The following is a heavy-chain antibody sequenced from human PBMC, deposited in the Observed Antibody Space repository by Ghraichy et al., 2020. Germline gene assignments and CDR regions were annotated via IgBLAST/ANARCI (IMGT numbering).Heavy chain of an antibody. CDR1: GGSISSSSYF. J-gene: IGHJ3*02. CDR3: ARHENIVVVTAARAFDI. CDR2: IYYYGNT. D-gene: IGHD2-21*02. Sequence: SETLSLTCTVSGGSISSSSYFWGWIRQPPGKGLEWIGSIYYYGNTYYNPSLKSRVTISVDTSKNQFSLKLSSVTAADTAVYYCARHENIVVVTAARAFDIWAQGSMVTVSS. V-gene: IGHV4-39*01.